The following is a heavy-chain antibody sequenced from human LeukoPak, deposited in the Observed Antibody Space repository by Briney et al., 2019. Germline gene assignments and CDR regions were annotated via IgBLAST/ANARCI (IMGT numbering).Heavy chain of an antibody. D-gene: IGHD3-10*01. V-gene: IGHV4-39*01. J-gene: IGHJ4*02. CDR3: ARLSYGSGSHYNFYFDF. Sequence: PSETLSLTCTVSGVSISSGSNYWGWIRQPPGKEREWIVNINYSGNSYYNPSLKSRATISVDASKNQFSLNLSSVTAADTAVYYCARLSYGSGSHYNFYFDFWGQGTLVTVSA. CDR1: GVSISSGSNY. CDR2: INYSGNS.